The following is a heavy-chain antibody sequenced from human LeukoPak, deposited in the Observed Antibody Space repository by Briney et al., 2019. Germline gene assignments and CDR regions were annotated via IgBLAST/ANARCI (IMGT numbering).Heavy chain of an antibody. Sequence: PSETLSLTCTVSGGSISSYYWNWIRQPPGKGLEWIGSIYDSGSTNYNPSLKSRVSISVDTSKNQFSLKLSSVTAADTAVYYCARIRRDGYNSLYYFDYWGQGTLVTVSS. V-gene: IGHV4-59*12. J-gene: IGHJ4*02. CDR1: GGSISSYY. CDR2: IYDSGST. CDR3: ARIRRDGYNSLYYFDY. D-gene: IGHD5-24*01.